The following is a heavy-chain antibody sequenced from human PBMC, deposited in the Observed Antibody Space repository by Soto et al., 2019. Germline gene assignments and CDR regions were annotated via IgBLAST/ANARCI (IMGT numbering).Heavy chain of an antibody. CDR2: IYYSGST. CDR1: GGSISSYY. CDR3: ASRYGGTLDY. D-gene: IGHD4-17*01. Sequence: QVQLQESGPGLVKPSETLSLTCTVSGGSISSYYWSWIRQPPGKGLEWIGYIYYSGSTNYNPSLKLRVTISVDTSKNQFSLKLSSVPAADTAVYYCASRYGGTLDYWGQGTLVTVSS. V-gene: IGHV4-59*08. J-gene: IGHJ4*02.